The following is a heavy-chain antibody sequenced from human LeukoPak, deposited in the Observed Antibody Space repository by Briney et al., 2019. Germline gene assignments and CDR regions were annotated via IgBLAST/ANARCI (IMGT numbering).Heavy chain of an antibody. CDR3: ARDIDDYYYGSGRRYFDY. CDR1: GFTFSSYW. J-gene: IGHJ4*02. Sequence: PGDSLRLSCAASGFTFSSYWMHWVRQAPGKGLVWVSRISTDGSSTNSADSVKGRFTISRDNAKNSLYLQMNSLRAEDTAVYYCARDIDDYYYGSGRRYFDYWGQGTLVTVSS. V-gene: IGHV3-74*01. CDR2: ISTDGSST. D-gene: IGHD3-10*01.